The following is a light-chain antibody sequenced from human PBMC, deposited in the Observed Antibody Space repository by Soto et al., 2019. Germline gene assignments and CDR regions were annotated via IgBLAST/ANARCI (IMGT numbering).Light chain of an antibody. Sequence: EIVLPQSPGTLSLSPGERATLSCRASQSVSCNYFAWYQQKPGQAPRLLIYGASSGATGIPDRFSGSGSGKDFTLTINRLEPEDCALYYCQHYGDSPLTVGGGTKVEFK. CDR3: QHYGDSPLT. J-gene: IGKJ4*02. V-gene: IGKV3-20*01. CDR1: QSVSCNY. CDR2: GAS.